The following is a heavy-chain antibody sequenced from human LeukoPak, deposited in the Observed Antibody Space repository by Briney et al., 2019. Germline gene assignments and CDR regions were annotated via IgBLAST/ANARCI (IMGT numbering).Heavy chain of an antibody. V-gene: IGHV4-4*07. CDR1: GGSISSYY. J-gene: IGHJ6*03. CDR2: IYTSGST. D-gene: IGHD2-2*01. Sequence: SETLSLTCTVSGGSISSYYWSWIRQPAGKGLGWIGRIYTSGSTNYNPSLKSRVTMSVDTSKNQFSLKLSSVTAADTAVYYCARDLEDIVVVPAAYYYYYMDVWGKGTTVTVSS. CDR3: ARDLEDIVVVPAAYYYYYMDV.